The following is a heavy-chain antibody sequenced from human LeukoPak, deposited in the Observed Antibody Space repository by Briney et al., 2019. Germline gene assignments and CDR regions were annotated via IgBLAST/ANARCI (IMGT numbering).Heavy chain of an antibody. Sequence: ASVKVSCKASGYTFTGYYMHWVRQAPGQGLEWMGWINPNSGGTNYAQKFQGRVTMTRDTSISTAYMELSRLRSDDTAVYYCARDRSYYYDSSGYYSPDYWGQGTLVTVSS. J-gene: IGHJ4*02. V-gene: IGHV1-2*02. D-gene: IGHD3-22*01. CDR1: GYTFTGYY. CDR2: INPNSGGT. CDR3: ARDRSYYYDSSGYYSPDY.